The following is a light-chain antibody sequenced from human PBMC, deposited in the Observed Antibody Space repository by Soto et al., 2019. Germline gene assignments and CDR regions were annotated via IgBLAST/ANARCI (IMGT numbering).Light chain of an antibody. J-gene: IGKJ2*01. CDR3: HQSYSTPMYT. V-gene: IGKV1-39*01. CDR2: AAS. CDR1: QSISSY. Sequence: DIQMTQSPSSLSASVGDRVTITCRASQSISSYLNWYQQKPGKAPKLLIYAASSLQSGVQSRFSSSGSGTDFTLTISSLQPDVFATYYSHQSYSTPMYTFGQGTKMEIK.